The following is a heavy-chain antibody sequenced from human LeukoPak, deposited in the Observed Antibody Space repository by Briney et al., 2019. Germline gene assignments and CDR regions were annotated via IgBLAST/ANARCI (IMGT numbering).Heavy chain of an antibody. V-gene: IGHV3-48*01. D-gene: IGHD2-15*01. CDR3: AREVLGGSPPYYFDS. CDR1: VFTFSSDS. J-gene: IGHJ4*02. Sequence: GGSLRLSCAASVFTFSSDSVNWVRQAPGKGLEWVSYISSSGNTFYYADSVKGRFTISRDNAKNSLYLQVNSLRAEDTAVYYCAREVLGGSPPYYFDSWGRGTLVTVS. CDR2: ISSSGNTF.